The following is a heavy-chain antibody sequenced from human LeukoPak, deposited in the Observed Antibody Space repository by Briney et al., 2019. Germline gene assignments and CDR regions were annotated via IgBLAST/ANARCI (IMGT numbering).Heavy chain of an antibody. CDR1: GFTFSSYS. Sequence: NPGGSLRLSCAASGFTFSSYSMDWVRQAPGKGLEWVSSISSSSSYIYYADSVKGRFTISRDNAKNSLYLQMNSLRAEDTAVYYCARDPKGIFGVVTPPCMDVWGQGTTVTVSS. J-gene: IGHJ6*02. V-gene: IGHV3-21*01. D-gene: IGHD3-3*01. CDR3: ARDPKGIFGVVTPPCMDV. CDR2: ISSSSSYI.